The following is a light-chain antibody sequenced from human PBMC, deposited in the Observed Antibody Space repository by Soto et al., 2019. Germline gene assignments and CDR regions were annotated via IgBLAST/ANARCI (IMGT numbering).Light chain of an antibody. J-gene: IGKJ4*01. Sequence: DVVMTQSPDSLAVSLGERATINCKSSQSVLYSSNNKNYLAWYQQKPGQPPKLLIYWASTRESGVPDRFSGSRSGKDFNLPIVSLPGGAGAVYYCQEYYSIPPTFGGGNKVEIK. CDR3: QEYYSIPPT. CDR2: WAS. CDR1: QSVLYSSNNKNY. V-gene: IGKV4-1*01.